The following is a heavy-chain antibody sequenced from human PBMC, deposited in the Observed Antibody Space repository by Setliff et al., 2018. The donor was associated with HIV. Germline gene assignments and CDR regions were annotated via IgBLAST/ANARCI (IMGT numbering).Heavy chain of an antibody. V-gene: IGHV1-46*01. CDR1: GSTFITYH. D-gene: IGHD2-15*01. J-gene: IGHJ4*02. Sequence: VASVKVSCKASGSTFITYHVHWVRQAPGQGLEWMGIINPNTGSTSYAQKFQGRVTMTWDTSSGTVYMDLNSLKSEDTAVYYCAEVTCSPDSCFLDYWGQGTLVTVSS. CDR2: INPNTGST. CDR3: AEVTCSPDSCFLDY.